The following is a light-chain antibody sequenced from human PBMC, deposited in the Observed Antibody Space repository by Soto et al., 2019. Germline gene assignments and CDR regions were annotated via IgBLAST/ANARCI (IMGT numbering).Light chain of an antibody. CDR2: AAS. V-gene: IGKV1-5*01. Sequence: DIQMTQSPSTLSASVGDRLTITCRASQSINNWLAWYQKKPGKAPKLLIYAASTLQSGVPSRFSGSGSGTEFTLTISSLQPDDFATYYCQQYNTYSTFGQGTKVDIK. CDR1: QSINNW. CDR3: QQYNTYST. J-gene: IGKJ1*01.